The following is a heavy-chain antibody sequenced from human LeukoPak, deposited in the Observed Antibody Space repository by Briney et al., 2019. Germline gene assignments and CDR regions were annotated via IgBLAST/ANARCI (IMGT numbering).Heavy chain of an antibody. D-gene: IGHD2-15*01. J-gene: IGHJ5*02. CDR2: ILYGGSNK. V-gene: IGHV3-33*01. Sequence: GGSLRLSCAASGFTFSSSGMHWVRQAPGKGLVWVALILYGGSNKYYADSVKGRFTISRDNSKNTLYLQMNSLRVEDTAVYYCAIAGGYCSGGSCYRGYSWFDPWGQGTLVTVSS. CDR3: AIAGGYCSGGSCYRGYSWFDP. CDR1: GFTFSSSG.